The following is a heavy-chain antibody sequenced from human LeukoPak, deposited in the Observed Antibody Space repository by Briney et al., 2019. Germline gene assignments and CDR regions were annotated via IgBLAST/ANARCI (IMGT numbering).Heavy chain of an antibody. D-gene: IGHD6-13*01. CDR2: ISYSGNT. V-gene: IGHV4-39*07. J-gene: IGHJ6*03. CDR1: GGSISSSSYY. CDR3: AKDPGSSSWYRYYYYYMDV. Sequence: SETLSLTCTVSGGSISSSSYYWGWIRQPPGKGLEWIGSISYSGNTYYNPSLKSRVTISVETSKRQFSLKLSSVTAADTAVYYCAKDPGSSSWYRYYYYYMDVWGKGTTVTISS.